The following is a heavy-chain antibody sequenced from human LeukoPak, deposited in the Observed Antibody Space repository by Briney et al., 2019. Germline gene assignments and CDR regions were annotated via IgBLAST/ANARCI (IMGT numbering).Heavy chain of an antibody. CDR2: ITSSSSYI. V-gene: IGHV3-21*04. CDR1: GFIFSSNT. CDR3: AKDLGTITNFWSGYSAFDY. Sequence: GGSLRLSCAASGFIFSSNTMNWVRQAPGKGLEWVSSITSSSSYIYYADSVKGRFTISRDNSKNTLYLQMNSLRAEDTAVYYCAKDLGTITNFWSGYSAFDYWGQGTLVTVSS. D-gene: IGHD3-3*01. J-gene: IGHJ4*02.